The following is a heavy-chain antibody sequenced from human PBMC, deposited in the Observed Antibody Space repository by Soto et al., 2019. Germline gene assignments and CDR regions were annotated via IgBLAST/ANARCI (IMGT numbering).Heavy chain of an antibody. CDR2: INADNGDS. D-gene: IGHD1-26*01. CDR1: GYAFTSYT. J-gene: IGHJ4*02. V-gene: IGHV1-3*01. CDR3: ARDTGSGLRVEPGIFEY. Sequence: QVQLVQSGAEVKKPEASVKVSCNPSGYAFTSYTMHWVRQAPGQGLEWMGWINADNGDSKYSQKFQGRVTITRDTSASIAYMELSSLRSEDTAVYYCARDTGSGLRVEPGIFEYWGQGTLVTVSS.